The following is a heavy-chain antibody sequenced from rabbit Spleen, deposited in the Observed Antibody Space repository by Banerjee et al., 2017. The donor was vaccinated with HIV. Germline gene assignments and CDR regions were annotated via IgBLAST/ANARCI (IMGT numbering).Heavy chain of an antibody. V-gene: IGHV1S45*01. J-gene: IGHJ4*01. CDR3: VRDLGYDDDSDKGYFNL. Sequence: EQLEESGGGLVKPEGSLTLTCKASGVSLSHNYVMCWVRQAPGKGLEWIACIDTGSGGSAYYASWAKGRFTISKASSTTVTLQVTSLTAADTATYFCVRDLGYDDDSDKGYFNLWGPGTLVTVS. D-gene: IGHD2-1*01. CDR2: IDTGSGGSA. CDR1: GVSLSHNYV.